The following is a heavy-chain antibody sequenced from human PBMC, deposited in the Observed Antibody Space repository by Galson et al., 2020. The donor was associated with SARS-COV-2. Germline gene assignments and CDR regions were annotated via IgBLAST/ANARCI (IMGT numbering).Heavy chain of an antibody. Sequence: GGSLRLSCTASGFTFSNYAMSWVRQAPGKGLEWVASISGSGTSTYYADSVKGRFTISRDNSKTTLYLQMNSLRAEDTAVYYCAKGRGGSYARFGYWGQGTLVTVSS. V-gene: IGHV3-23*01. CDR3: AKGRGGSYARFGY. J-gene: IGHJ4*02. CDR1: GFTFSNYA. CDR2: ISGSGTST. D-gene: IGHD3-16*01.